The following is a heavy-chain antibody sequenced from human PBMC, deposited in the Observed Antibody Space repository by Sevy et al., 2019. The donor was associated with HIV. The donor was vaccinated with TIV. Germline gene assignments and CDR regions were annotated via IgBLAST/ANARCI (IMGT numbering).Heavy chain of an antibody. Sequence: GGFLRLSCAASGFPVSSNYMSWVRQAPGKGLEWVSVMYSDGSTYHADSMKGRFTISRDNSKNTLYLQMNSQRVEDTAVYYCARGKSGYGYGLDYWGQGTLVTVSS. V-gene: IGHV3-66*01. CDR3: ARGKSGYGYGLDY. CDR1: GFPVSSNY. D-gene: IGHD5-18*01. CDR2: MYSDGST. J-gene: IGHJ4*02.